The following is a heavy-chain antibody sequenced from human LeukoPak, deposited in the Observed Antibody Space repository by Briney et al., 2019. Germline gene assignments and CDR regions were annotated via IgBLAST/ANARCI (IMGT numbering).Heavy chain of an antibody. J-gene: IGHJ3*02. CDR2: ISSSSSTI. Sequence: GGSLRLSCAASGFTFSTYSMNWVRQAPGKGLEWVSYISSSSSTIYYADSVKGRFTISRDNAKNSPYLQMNSLRAEDTAVYYCARRPSSVAGTTFDIWGQGTMVTVSS. CDR1: GFTFSTYS. V-gene: IGHV3-48*04. D-gene: IGHD1-7*01. CDR3: ARRPSSVAGTTFDI.